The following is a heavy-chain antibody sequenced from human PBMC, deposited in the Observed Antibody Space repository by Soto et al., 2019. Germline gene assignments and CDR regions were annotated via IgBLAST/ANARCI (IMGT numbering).Heavy chain of an antibody. CDR3: AKDRGTPGYYYYYYGMDV. CDR1: GFTFSSYG. CDR2: ISYDGSNK. J-gene: IGHJ6*02. Sequence: GGSLRLSCAASGFTFSSYGMHWVRQAPGKGLEWVAVISYDGSNKYYADSVKGRFTISRDNSKNTLYLQMNSLRAEDTAVYYCAKDRGTPGYYYYYYGMDVWGQGTTVTVSS. V-gene: IGHV3-30*18.